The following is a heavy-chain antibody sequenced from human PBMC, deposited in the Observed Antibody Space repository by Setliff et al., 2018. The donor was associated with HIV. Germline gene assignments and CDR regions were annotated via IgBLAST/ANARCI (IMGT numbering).Heavy chain of an antibody. CDR2: INHSGST. Sequence: LSLTCAVYGGSFSGYYWSWIRQPPGKGLEWIGEINHSGSTNYNPSLKSRVTISVDTSKNQFSLKLSSVTAADTAVYYCARLPSGTAMVLDYWGQGTLVTVSS. J-gene: IGHJ4*02. D-gene: IGHD5-18*01. V-gene: IGHV4-34*01. CDR1: GGSFSGYY. CDR3: ARLPSGTAMVLDY.